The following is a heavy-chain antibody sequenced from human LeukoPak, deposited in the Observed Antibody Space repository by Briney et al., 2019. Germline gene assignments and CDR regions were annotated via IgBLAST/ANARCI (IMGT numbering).Heavy chain of an antibody. CDR1: KFTFSNYG. CDR3: ARSFGIQLWSPYVDY. D-gene: IGHD5-18*01. V-gene: IGHV3-30*03. CDR2: ISSDGGTK. J-gene: IGHJ4*02. Sequence: GGSLRLSCTASKFTFSNYGMQWVRQAPGKGLEWVAVISSDGGTKYYADSVKGRFTLSRDNSRNTLDLQMNSLRAEDTAVYYCARSFGIQLWSPYVDYWGQGTLVTVSS.